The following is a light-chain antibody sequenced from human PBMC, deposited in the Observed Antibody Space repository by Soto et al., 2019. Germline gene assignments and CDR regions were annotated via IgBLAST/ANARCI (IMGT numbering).Light chain of an antibody. V-gene: IGLV2-23*02. CDR2: EVS. Sequence: QSASVSGSPGQSITISCTGTSSDVGSYNLVSWYQQHPGKAPKLMIYEVSKRPSGVSNRFSGSKSGNTASLTISGLQAEDEADYYCCSYAGSSIVVFGGGTKVTVL. CDR1: SSDVGSYNL. CDR3: CSYAGSSIVV. J-gene: IGLJ2*01.